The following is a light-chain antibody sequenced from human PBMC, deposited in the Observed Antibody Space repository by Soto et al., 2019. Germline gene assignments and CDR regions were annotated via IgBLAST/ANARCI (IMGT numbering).Light chain of an antibody. Sequence: DIQLTQSPAFLSASVGDKVTITCRASQDISSYLAWYQQKPGEAPNLLVYSAATLQSGVPSRFSGSGSGTEFTLTISSLQPEDFATYFCQQIDSYPVTFGGGTKVEIK. V-gene: IGKV1-9*01. CDR1: QDISSY. CDR2: SAA. CDR3: QQIDSYPVT. J-gene: IGKJ4*01.